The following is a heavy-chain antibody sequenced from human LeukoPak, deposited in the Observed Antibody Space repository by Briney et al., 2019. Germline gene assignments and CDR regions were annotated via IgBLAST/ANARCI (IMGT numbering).Heavy chain of an antibody. CDR3: ARDPYNGNYGDSYYYYMDV. CDR1: GFTFSTYN. Sequence: GGSLRLSCAASGFTFSTYNMNWVRQAPGKGLEWVSSITSSSSYTFYADSVKGRFAISRDNAKSSLYLQMNSLRAEDTAIYYCARDPYNGNYGDSYYYYMDVWGKGTTVTISS. J-gene: IGHJ6*03. CDR2: ITSSSSYT. V-gene: IGHV3-21*01. D-gene: IGHD1-26*01.